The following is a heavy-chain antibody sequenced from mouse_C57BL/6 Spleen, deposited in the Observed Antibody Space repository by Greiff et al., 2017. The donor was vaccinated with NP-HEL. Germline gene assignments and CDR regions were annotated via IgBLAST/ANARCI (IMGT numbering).Heavy chain of an antibody. CDR3: ARSGSNFAY. Sequence: VQLQQSGPELVKPGASVKISCKASGYAFSSSWMNWVKQRPGKGLEWIGRIYPGDGDTNYNGKFKGKATLTADKSSSTAYMQLSSLTSEDSAVYFCARSGSNFAYWGQGTLVTVSA. D-gene: IGHD1-1*01. V-gene: IGHV1-82*01. J-gene: IGHJ3*01. CDR1: GYAFSSSW. CDR2: IYPGDGDT.